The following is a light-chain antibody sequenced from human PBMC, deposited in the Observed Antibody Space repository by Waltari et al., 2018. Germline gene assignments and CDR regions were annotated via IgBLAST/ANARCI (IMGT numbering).Light chain of an antibody. CDR3: TSYGGSNNFVI. J-gene: IGLJ2*01. Sequence: QSALTQPPSASGSPGQSVTISCTGTSSDVGGYNYVSWYQQYPDKAPKLISYEVTKRPSGVPDRFSGSKSGNTASLTVSGLQAEDEADYYCTSYGGSNNFVIFGGGTKLTVL. V-gene: IGLV2-8*01. CDR1: SSDVGGYNY. CDR2: EVT.